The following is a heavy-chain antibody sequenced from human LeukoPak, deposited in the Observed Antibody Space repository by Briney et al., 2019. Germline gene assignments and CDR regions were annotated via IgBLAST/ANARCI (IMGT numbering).Heavy chain of an antibody. J-gene: IGHJ4*02. Sequence: GSLRLSCAASGFTFSSYAMSWVRQAPGKGLEWVSTISVSGANTYFADSVKGRFTISRDISNNTLYLQMNSLRADDTAIYYCAKDSYCSSANCLDYWGQGTLVTVSS. CDR1: GFTFSSYA. D-gene: IGHD2-2*01. CDR2: ISVSGANT. CDR3: AKDSYCSSANCLDY. V-gene: IGHV3-23*01.